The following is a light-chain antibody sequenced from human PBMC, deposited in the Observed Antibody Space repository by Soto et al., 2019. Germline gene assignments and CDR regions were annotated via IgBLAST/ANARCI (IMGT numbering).Light chain of an antibody. V-gene: IGKV1-5*03. CDR3: QQYNGYWT. J-gene: IGKJ1*01. Sequence: DIQMTQSPSTLSASVGDRVTITCRASQSISDSLAWYQQKPGKAPKLLIYEASTLKSGVPSRFSGRRSGTEYTLTISSLQPDDFAIYYCQQYNGYWTFGQGTKVEIK. CDR2: EAS. CDR1: QSISDS.